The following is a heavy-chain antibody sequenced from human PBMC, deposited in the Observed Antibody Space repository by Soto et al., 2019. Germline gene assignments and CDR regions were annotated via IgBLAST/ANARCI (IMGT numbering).Heavy chain of an antibody. CDR3: ARAVSVWWLRGNWFDP. D-gene: IGHD5-12*01. V-gene: IGHV4-39*07. J-gene: IGHJ5*02. Sequence: PSETLSLTCTVSGGSISSSSYYWGWIRQPPGKGLEWIGSIYYSGSTNYNPSLKSRVTISVDTSKNQFSLKLSSVTAADTAVYYCARAVSVWWLRGNWFDPWGQGTLVTVSS. CDR2: IYYSGST. CDR1: GGSISSSSYY.